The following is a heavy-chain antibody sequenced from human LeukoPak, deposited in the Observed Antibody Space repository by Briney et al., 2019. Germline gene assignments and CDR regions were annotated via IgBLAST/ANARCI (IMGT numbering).Heavy chain of an antibody. J-gene: IGHJ4*02. V-gene: IGHV3-23*01. CDR3: AKGPLIEVAGTTWDY. D-gene: IGHD6-19*01. Sequence: GGSLRLSCAATGLTLRSYAMTWVRQAPGKGPEWVSAISGSGSSTYYADSVKGRFSISRDNSKNTLYLQMNSLGAEDTAVYYCAKGPLIEVAGTTWDYWGQGTLVTVSS. CDR2: ISGSGSST. CDR1: GLTLRSYA.